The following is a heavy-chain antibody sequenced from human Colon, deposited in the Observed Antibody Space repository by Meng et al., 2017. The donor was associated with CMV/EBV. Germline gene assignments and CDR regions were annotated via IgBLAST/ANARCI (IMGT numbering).Heavy chain of an antibody. D-gene: IGHD2-21*01. CDR3: ARDRHSEVVIALKGTFDI. CDR2: IHHSGNT. J-gene: IGHJ3*02. Sequence: SETLSLTCTVSGGSINSGDYYWAWIRQSPGKGLEWIGYIHHSGNTYSNPSLSSRLSISVDRSKNQFFLRLSSVTAADTAVYYCARDRHSEVVIALKGTFDIWGQGTRVTVSS. CDR1: GGSINSGDYY. V-gene: IGHV4-30-4*08.